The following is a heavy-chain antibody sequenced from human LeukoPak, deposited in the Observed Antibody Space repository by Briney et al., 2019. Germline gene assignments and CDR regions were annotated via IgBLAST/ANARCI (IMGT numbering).Heavy chain of an antibody. D-gene: IGHD2-2*01. CDR3: ARDKDIVVVPAAEFDY. CDR2: ISSSSSTI. CDR1: GFTFSSYS. V-gene: IGHV3-48*02. J-gene: IGHJ4*02. Sequence: GGSLRLSCAASGFTFSSYSMNWVRQAPGKGLEWVSYISSSSSTIYYADSVKGRFTISRDNAKNSLYLQMNSLRDEDTAVYYCARDKDIVVVPAAEFDYWGQGTLVTVSS.